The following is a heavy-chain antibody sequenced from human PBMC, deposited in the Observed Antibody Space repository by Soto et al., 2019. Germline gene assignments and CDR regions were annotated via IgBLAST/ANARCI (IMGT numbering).Heavy chain of an antibody. CDR2: GYSSGDT. J-gene: IGHJ5*02. D-gene: IGHD2-8*01. Sequence: QVQLQESGPGVVKASETLSLTCSVSGVSISRYYWSWIRQPLGKGLEWIGYGYSSGDTGYNPSLQRRSPMAVDTSKNPVSLTRSSVTAADPAVHYCATERSTYGGGGTGEVKENWCDPWGQGALVTVSS. CDR1: GVSISRYY. V-gene: IGHV4-59*01. CDR3: ATERSTYGGGGTGEVKENWCDP.